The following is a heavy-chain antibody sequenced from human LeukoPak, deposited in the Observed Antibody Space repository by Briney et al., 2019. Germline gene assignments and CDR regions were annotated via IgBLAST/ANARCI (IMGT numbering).Heavy chain of an antibody. V-gene: IGHV3-11*04. CDR2: ITSSGSTI. CDR3: ARGGRWWVIHD. CDR1: GFTFSDYY. D-gene: IGHD3-16*02. Sequence: GGSLRLSCAASGFTFSDYYMIWIRQAPGKGLEWVAYITSSGSTIEYADSVEGRFTISRDNAKNSLFLQMNSLRAEDTAVYYCARGGRWWVIHDWGQGTLVTVSS. J-gene: IGHJ4*02.